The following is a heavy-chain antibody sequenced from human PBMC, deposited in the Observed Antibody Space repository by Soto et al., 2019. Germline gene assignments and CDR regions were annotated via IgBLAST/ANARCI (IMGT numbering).Heavy chain of an antibody. CDR3: ARYSSSAVFDY. CDR2: IYYSGGI. J-gene: IGHJ4*02. V-gene: IGHV4-61*01. D-gene: IGHD6-6*01. CDR1: GGSVTSGSYY. Sequence: QVQLQESGPGLVKPSETLSLTCTISGGSVTSGSYYWSWLRQPPGKGLEWIGYIYYSGGIDYNPSLKSRVTISADTSKTQFSLMMRSVTAADTAVYYCARYSSSAVFDYWGQGILVTVSS.